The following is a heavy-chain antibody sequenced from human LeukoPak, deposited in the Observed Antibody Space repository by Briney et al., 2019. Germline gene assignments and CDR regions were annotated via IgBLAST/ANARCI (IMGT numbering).Heavy chain of an antibody. J-gene: IGHJ6*03. CDR2: ISGSGGST. CDR1: GFTFSSYA. CDR3: TRSYSSSWFGKDYYYYYMDV. V-gene: IGHV3-23*01. D-gene: IGHD6-13*01. Sequence: PGGSLRLSCAASGFTFSSYAMSWVRQAPGKGLEWVSAISGSGGSTYYADSVKGRFTISRDNSKNTLYLQMNSLRAEDTAVYYCTRSYSSSWFGKDYYYYYMDVWGKGTTVTISS.